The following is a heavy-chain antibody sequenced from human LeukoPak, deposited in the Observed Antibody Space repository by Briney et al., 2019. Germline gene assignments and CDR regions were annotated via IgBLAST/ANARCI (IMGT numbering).Heavy chain of an antibody. CDR1: GFTFSDFA. V-gene: IGHV3-30-3*01. Sequence: GGSLRLSCAASGFTFSDFAMQWVRQAPGKGLEWVAVISYDGSNKYYADSVKGRFTISRDNSKNMLYLQMNSLRAEDTAVYFCARDNHCTTLSCYVDDWGQGTLITVSS. CDR2: ISYDGSNK. CDR3: ARDNHCTTLSCYVDD. D-gene: IGHD2-8*01. J-gene: IGHJ4*02.